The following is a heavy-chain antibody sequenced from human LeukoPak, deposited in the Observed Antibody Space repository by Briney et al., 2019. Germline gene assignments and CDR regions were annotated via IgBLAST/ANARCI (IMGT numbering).Heavy chain of an antibody. D-gene: IGHD3-22*01. CDR3: ARGYYDSSGYQNVALDY. J-gene: IGHJ4*02. CDR2: IYYSGST. Sequence: SETLSLTCTVSGGSISSYYWSWILQPPGKGLEWIGYIYYSGSTNYNPSLKSRVTISVDTSKNQFSLKLSFVTAADTAVYYCARGYYDSSGYQNVALDYWGQGTLVTVSS. CDR1: GGSISSYY. V-gene: IGHV4-59*01.